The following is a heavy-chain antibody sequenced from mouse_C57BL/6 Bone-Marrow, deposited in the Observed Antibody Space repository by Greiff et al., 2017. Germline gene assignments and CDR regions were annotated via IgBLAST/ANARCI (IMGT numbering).Heavy chain of an antibody. Sequence: EVMLVESGGGLVKPGGSLKLSCAASGFTFSDYGMHWVRQAPEKGLEWVAYISSGSSTIYYADTVKGRFTISRDNAKNTLFLQMTSLRSEDTAMYYCARGEAYGNCGYAMDYWGQGTSVTVSS. CDR1: GFTFSDYG. CDR2: ISSGSSTI. D-gene: IGHD2-1*01. V-gene: IGHV5-17*01. CDR3: ARGEAYGNCGYAMDY. J-gene: IGHJ4*01.